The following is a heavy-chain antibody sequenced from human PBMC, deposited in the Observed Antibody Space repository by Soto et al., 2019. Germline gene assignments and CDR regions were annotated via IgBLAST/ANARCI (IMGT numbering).Heavy chain of an antibody. CDR1: GFTFSSYE. CDR2: ISTSGSTI. Sequence: PGGSLRLSCAASGFTFSSYEMNWVRQAPGKGLEWVSYISTSGSTIYYPDSVKGRFTISRDNAKNSLYLEMNSLRAEDTAVYYYARDSIGVSSYYAMDVWGQGTTVTVS. V-gene: IGHV3-48*03. J-gene: IGHJ6*02. CDR3: ARDSIGVSSYYAMDV. D-gene: IGHD6-19*01.